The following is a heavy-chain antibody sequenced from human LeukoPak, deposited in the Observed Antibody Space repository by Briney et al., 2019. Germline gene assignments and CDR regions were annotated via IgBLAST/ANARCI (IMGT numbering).Heavy chain of an antibody. CDR1: GFTFSSYT. Sequence: PGGSLRLSCVASGFTFSSYTMNWVRQAPGKGLEWVSCISGDKSYIHYADSVKGRFTISRDNAKNSLYLQMSSLRAEDAAVYYCARAPPVYWGQGTLVTVSS. V-gene: IGHV3-21*01. CDR2: ISGDKSYI. J-gene: IGHJ4*02. CDR3: ARAPPVY.